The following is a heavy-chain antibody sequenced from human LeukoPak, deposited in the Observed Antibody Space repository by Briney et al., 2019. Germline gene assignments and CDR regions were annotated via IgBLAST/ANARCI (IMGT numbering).Heavy chain of an antibody. J-gene: IGHJ4*02. V-gene: IGHV4-61*01. Sequence: SETPSLTCTVSGGSVTSGRNHWNWIRQPPGKGLEWIGYISYSGSTNYNPSLKSRVTISIDTSKNQFSLKLSSVTAADTAVYYCARDSGDFDYWGQGTLVTVSS. CDR2: ISYSGST. CDR3: ARDSGDFDY. CDR1: GGSVTSGRNH.